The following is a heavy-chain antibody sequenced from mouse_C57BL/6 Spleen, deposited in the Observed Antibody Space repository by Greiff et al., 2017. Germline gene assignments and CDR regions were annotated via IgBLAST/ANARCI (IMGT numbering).Heavy chain of an antibody. CDR1: GYTFTSYW. CDR2: IDPSDSYT. J-gene: IGHJ4*01. Sequence: QVQLQQPGAELVMPGASVKLSCKASGYTFTSYWMHWVKQRPGQGLEWIGEIDPSDSYTNYNQKFKGKSTLTVDKSSSTAYMQLSSLTSEDSAVYYCARGAYYSNYGGYYAMDYWGQGTSVTVSS. V-gene: IGHV1-69*01. CDR3: ARGAYYSNYGGYYAMDY. D-gene: IGHD2-5*01.